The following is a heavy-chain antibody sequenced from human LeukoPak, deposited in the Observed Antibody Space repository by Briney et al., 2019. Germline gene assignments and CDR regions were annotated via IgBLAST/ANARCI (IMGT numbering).Heavy chain of an antibody. Sequence: PSETLSLTCTVSGGSISSGGYYWSWIRQHPGKGLEWIGYIYYSGSTYYNPSLKSRDTISVDTSKNQFSLKLSSVTAADTAGYNCARGGGRLGGKAFDIWGQATMVTASS. CDR3: ARGGGRLGGKAFDI. CDR1: GGSISSGGYY. CDR2: IYYSGST. J-gene: IGHJ3*02. V-gene: IGHV4-31*03.